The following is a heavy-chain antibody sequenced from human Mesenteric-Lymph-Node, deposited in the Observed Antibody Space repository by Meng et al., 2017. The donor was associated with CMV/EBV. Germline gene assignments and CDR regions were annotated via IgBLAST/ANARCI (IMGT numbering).Heavy chain of an antibody. CDR3: ARAVAPAEGDYYGMDV. D-gene: IGHD2-15*01. CDR1: GFTFSSYS. CDR2: ISSSSSYI. V-gene: IGHV3-21*01. J-gene: IGHJ6*02. Sequence: GGSLRLSCAASGFTFSSYSMNWVRQAPGKGLEWVSSISSSSSYIYYADSVKGRFTISRDNAKNSLYLQMNSLRAEDTAVYYCARAVAPAEGDYYGMDVWGQGTTVTVSS.